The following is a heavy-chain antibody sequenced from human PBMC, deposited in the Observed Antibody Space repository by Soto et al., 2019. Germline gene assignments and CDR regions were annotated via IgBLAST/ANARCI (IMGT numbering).Heavy chain of an antibody. CDR1: GGSISSGGYY. CDR3: ARGRDCSSTSYYYYYYGMDV. J-gene: IGHJ6*02. V-gene: IGHV4-31*03. D-gene: IGHD2-2*01. CDR2: IYYSGST. Sequence: PSETLSLTCTVSGGSISSGGYYWSWIRQHPGKGLEWIGYIYYSGSTYYNPSLKSRVTISVDTSKNQFSLKLSSVTAADTAVYYCARGRDCSSTSYYYYYYGMDVWGQGTTVTVSS.